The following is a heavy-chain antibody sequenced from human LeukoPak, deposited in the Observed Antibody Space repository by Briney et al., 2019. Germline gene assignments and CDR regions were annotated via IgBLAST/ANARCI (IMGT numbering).Heavy chain of an antibody. CDR3: ARGWLAETTVVTPYNY. Sequence: SVKVSCKASGGTFRSNAISWVRQAPGQGLEWMGGINPIFGTANFAQKFQGRVTITAVESMSTAYMELSSLRSEDTAVYYCARGWLAETTVVTPYNYWGQGTLVTVSS. CDR1: GGTFRSNA. D-gene: IGHD4-23*01. V-gene: IGHV1-69*13. CDR2: INPIFGTA. J-gene: IGHJ4*02.